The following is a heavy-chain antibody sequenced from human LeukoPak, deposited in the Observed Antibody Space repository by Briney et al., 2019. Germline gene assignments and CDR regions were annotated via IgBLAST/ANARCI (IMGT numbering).Heavy chain of an antibody. CDR2: ISHDGSNK. J-gene: IGHJ4*02. CDR1: GLIFSSYG. CDR3: AKLDYDSSGTDC. D-gene: IGHD3-22*01. V-gene: IGHV3-30*18. Sequence: GGSLRLSCAVSGLIFSSYGMHWVRRAPGKGLEWVAFISHDGSNKYYADSVKGRFTISRDNSKNTLYLQMSSLRAEDTAVYYCAKLDYDSSGTDCWGQGTLVTVSS.